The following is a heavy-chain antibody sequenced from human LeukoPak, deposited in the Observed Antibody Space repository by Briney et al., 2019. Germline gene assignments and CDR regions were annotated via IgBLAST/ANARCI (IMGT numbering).Heavy chain of an antibody. V-gene: IGHV3-48*01. J-gene: IGHJ3*02. CDR2: ISSSSSTI. D-gene: IGHD2-2*01. CDR3: AREGPSSTSCCAFDI. CDR1: GFTFSSYS. Sequence: GGSLRLSCAASGFTFSSYSMNWVRQAPGKGLEWVSYISSSSSTIYYADSVKGRFTISRDNAKNSLYLQMNSLRAEDTAVYYCAREGPSSTSCCAFDIWGQGTMVTVSS.